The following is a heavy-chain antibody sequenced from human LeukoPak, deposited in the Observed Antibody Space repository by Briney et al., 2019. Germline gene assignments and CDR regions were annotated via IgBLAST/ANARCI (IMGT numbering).Heavy chain of an antibody. CDR3: ARYRLVSFDY. CDR1: GFTFSSYS. CDR2: ISSSSSYI. D-gene: IGHD3-9*01. V-gene: IGHV3-21*01. J-gene: IGHJ4*02. Sequence: GGSLRLSCAASGFTFSSYSMNWVRQAPGKGLEWVSSISSSSSYIYYADSVKGRFTISRDNAKNSLYLQVNSLRAEDTAVYYCARYRLVSFDYWGQGTLVTVSS.